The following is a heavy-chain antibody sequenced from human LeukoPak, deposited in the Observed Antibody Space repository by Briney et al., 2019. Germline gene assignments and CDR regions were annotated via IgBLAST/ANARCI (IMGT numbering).Heavy chain of an antibody. Sequence: SQTLSLTCTVSGGSISSGGYYWTWIRQHPGKGLEWIGYIYYSGSTYYHPSLKSRVTISVDTSKNQFSVKLSSVTAADTAVYYCAREGDDEGYCSGGSCYSFDPWGQGTLVTVSS. D-gene: IGHD2-15*01. CDR1: GGSISSGGYY. CDR3: AREGDDEGYCSGGSCYSFDP. J-gene: IGHJ5*02. V-gene: IGHV4-31*03. CDR2: IYYSGST.